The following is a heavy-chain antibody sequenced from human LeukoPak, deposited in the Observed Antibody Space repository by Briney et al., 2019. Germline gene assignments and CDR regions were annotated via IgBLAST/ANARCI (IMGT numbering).Heavy chain of an antibody. J-gene: IGHJ4*02. Sequence: GGSLRLSCAASGFTFSSYAMSWVRQPPGKGLEWVSAISGIGGSTYYPGSVNGRFTISRDNSKNTLYLQMNSLSAEDTAVYYCAKDRGYMDSRLGFDYWGQGTLVTVSS. CDR3: AKDRGYMDSRLGFDY. V-gene: IGHV3-23*01. CDR2: ISGIGGST. CDR1: GFTFSSYA. D-gene: IGHD3-10*01.